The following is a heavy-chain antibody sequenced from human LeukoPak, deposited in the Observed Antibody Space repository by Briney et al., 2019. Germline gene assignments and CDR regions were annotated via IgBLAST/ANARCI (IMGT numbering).Heavy chain of an antibody. Sequence: SETLSLTCIVSGASVTDYYWSWIRQSPGKGLEWISYIHHSGNSDYNPSLRSRVTTSLDTSKNQFSLNLISVTAADTAVYYCTRGHWGLQSWSQGTLVTVSS. CDR1: GASVTDYY. CDR3: TRGHWGLQS. V-gene: IGHV4-59*02. J-gene: IGHJ5*02. CDR2: IHHSGNS. D-gene: IGHD7-27*01.